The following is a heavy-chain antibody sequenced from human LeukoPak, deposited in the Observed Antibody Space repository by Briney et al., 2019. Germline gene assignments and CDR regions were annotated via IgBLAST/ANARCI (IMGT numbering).Heavy chain of an antibody. CDR3: ARSAGPYGYYYYYGMDV. Sequence: ASVKVSCKASGGTFSSYAISWVRQAPGQGLEWMGGIIPIFGTANYAQKFQGRVTITTDESTSTAYMELSSLRSEDTAVYYCARSAGPYGYYYYYGMDVWGQGTTVTVSS. CDR1: GGTFSSYA. J-gene: IGHJ6*02. CDR2: IIPIFGTA. D-gene: IGHD3-10*01. V-gene: IGHV1-69*05.